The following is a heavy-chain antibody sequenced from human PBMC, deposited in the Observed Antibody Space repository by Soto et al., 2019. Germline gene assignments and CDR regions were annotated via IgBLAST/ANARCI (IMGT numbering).Heavy chain of an antibody. CDR3: ARERVYGWFDP. Sequence: QVQLVQSGAEVKKPGASVKVSCKASGYTFTSYAMHWVRQAPGQRLEWMGWINAGNGNTKYSQKFQGRVTITRDTSASTAYMELSSLRSVDTAVYYCARERVYGWFDPWGQGTLVTVSS. V-gene: IGHV1-3*01. CDR1: GYTFTSYA. CDR2: INAGNGNT. D-gene: IGHD3-16*01. J-gene: IGHJ5*02.